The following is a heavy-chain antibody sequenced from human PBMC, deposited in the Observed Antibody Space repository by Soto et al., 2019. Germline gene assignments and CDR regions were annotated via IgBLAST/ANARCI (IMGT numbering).Heavy chain of an antibody. D-gene: IGHD5-18*01. J-gene: IGHJ4*02. V-gene: IGHV3-23*01. CDR1: GFTFSSYA. CDR2: IXGSGGXT. Sequence: GXSPRLSCAASGFTFSSYAMSWVRQAPGXGLEWVSAIXGSGGXTYYEDYVKGRXTISRDNSXNTLYLQMNSLRAEDTDVYYCARGYSYGSRIDYWGKGTLVTVYS. CDR3: ARGYSYGSRIDY.